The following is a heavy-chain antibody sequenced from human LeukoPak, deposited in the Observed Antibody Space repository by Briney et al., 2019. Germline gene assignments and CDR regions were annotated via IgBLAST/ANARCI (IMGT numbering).Heavy chain of an antibody. CDR2: IWYDGNNK. Sequence: TGRSLRLSCAASGYTFSNYGMHWVRQAPGKGLEWVAIIWYDGNNKYYADSAKGRFTISRDNSKNTLYLQMNSLRAEDTAMYYCALVRGSRNGPLDPWGQGTLVIVSS. D-gene: IGHD3-10*01. CDR3: ALVRGSRNGPLDP. CDR1: GYTFSNYG. V-gene: IGHV3-33*01. J-gene: IGHJ5*02.